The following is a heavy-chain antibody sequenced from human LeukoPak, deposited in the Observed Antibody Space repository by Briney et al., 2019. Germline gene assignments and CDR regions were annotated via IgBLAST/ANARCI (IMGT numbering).Heavy chain of an antibody. CDR3: ARRFNYYDSSGYYEGFYLDY. J-gene: IGHJ4*02. V-gene: IGHV1-18*01. CDR1: GYTFTSYG. CDR2: ISVYNGNT. D-gene: IGHD3-22*01. Sequence: ASVKVSCKAAGYTFTSYGISWVRQAPGQGLEWMGWISVYNGNTDYAQKFQGRVTMTTDTSTSTAYMELRSLRSDDTAVYYCARRFNYYDSSGYYEGFYLDYWGQGTLVTVSS.